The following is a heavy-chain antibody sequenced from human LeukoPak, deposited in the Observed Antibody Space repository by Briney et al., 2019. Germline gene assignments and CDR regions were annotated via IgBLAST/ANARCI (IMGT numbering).Heavy chain of an antibody. CDR2: INHSGST. V-gene: IGHV4-34*01. D-gene: IGHD2-2*01. Sequence: PSETLSLTCAVYGGSFSGYYWSWIRQPPGKGLEWIGEINHSGSTNYNPSLKSRVTISVDTSKSQFSLKLSSVTAADTAVYYCASYAKDIVVLPAASIYWYFDLWGRGTLVTVSS. CDR3: ASYAKDIVVLPAASIYWYFDL. J-gene: IGHJ2*01. CDR1: GGSFSGYY.